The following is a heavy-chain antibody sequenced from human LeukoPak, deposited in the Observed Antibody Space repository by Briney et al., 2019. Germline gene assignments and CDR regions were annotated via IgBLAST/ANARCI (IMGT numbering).Heavy chain of an antibody. D-gene: IGHD6-13*01. CDR3: AREGIAAAGLPPSDY. J-gene: IGHJ4*02. CDR1: GFTVSSNY. CDR2: IYSGGST. V-gene: IGHV3-66*02. Sequence: GALRLSCAASGFTVSSNYMSWVRQAPGKGLEWVSVIYSGGSTYYADSVKGRFTISRDDSKNTLYLQMNSLRAEDTAVYYCAREGIAAAGLPPSDYWGQGTLVTVSS.